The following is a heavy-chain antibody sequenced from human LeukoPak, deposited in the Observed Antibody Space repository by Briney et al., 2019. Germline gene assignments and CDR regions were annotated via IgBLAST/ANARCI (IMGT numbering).Heavy chain of an antibody. CDR3: AXARXXPAATXXX. CDR2: ISSSSSYI. V-gene: IGHV3-21*01. D-gene: IGHD2-2*01. Sequence: GGSLRLSCAASGFTFSSYSMNWVRQAPGKGLEWVSSISSSSSYIYYADSVKGRFTISRDNAKNSLYLQMKSLRAEDTAVYYCAXARXXPAATXXXXGQGTXXXVS. J-gene: IGHJ4*02. CDR1: GFTFSSYS.